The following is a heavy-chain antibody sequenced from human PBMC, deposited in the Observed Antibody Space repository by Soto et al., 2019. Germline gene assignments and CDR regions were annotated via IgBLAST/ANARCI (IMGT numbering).Heavy chain of an antibody. D-gene: IGHD3-3*01. Sequence: GGSLRLSCAASGFTFSSYAMSWVRQAPGKGLEWVSAISGSGGSTYYADSVKGRFTISRDNSKNTLYLQMNSLRAEDTAVYYCAKAPITIFGVVIRGPFYYFDYWGQGTLVTVSS. CDR1: GFTFSSYA. V-gene: IGHV3-23*01. CDR3: AKAPITIFGVVIRGPFYYFDY. CDR2: ISGSGGST. J-gene: IGHJ4*02.